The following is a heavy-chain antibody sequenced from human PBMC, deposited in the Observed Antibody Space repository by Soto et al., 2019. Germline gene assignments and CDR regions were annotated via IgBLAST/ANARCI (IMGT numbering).Heavy chain of an antibody. D-gene: IGHD4-4*01. Sequence: SEALCLTCSVSGGSISSSNWWSWVRQPPGKGLEWIGEIYHSGSTNYNPSLKSRVTISVDKSKNQFSLKLSSVTAADTAVYYCARDPLRSNYESGNWFDPWGQGTLVTVSS. CDR1: GGSISSSNW. CDR3: ARDPLRSNYESGNWFDP. V-gene: IGHV4-4*02. CDR2: IYHSGST. J-gene: IGHJ5*02.